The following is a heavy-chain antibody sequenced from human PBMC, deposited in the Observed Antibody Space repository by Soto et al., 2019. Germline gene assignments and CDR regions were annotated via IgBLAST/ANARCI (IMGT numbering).Heavy chain of an antibody. CDR2: IYYSGST. CDR3: ARDYDSSGDY. CDR1: GGSISTSSYF. Sequence: QLQLQESGPGLVKPSETLSLTCTVSGGSISTSSYFWGWIRQPPGKGLEWIGSIYYSGSTSYNPSLXGRVTISVDTSKNQFSLKLSSVTAADTAVYYCARDYDSSGDYWGQGTLVTVSS. D-gene: IGHD3-22*01. V-gene: IGHV4-39*01. J-gene: IGHJ4*02.